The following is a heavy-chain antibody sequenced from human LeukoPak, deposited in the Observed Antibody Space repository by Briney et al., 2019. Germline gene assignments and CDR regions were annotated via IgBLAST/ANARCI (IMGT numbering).Heavy chain of an antibody. CDR3: AKDLSRQRRGLNYGPWFDP. CDR1: GDSINTSY. J-gene: IGHJ5*02. V-gene: IGHV4-4*07. D-gene: IGHD1-7*01. Sequence: SETLSLTCTASGDSINTSYWTWVRQPVGNAMQWIGRVSASGSTSYNPSLKSRVIMSVDVSKNQLSLNLTSVTDADTAVYFCAKDLSRQRRGLNYGPWFDPWGRGTLVTVSS. CDR2: VSASGST.